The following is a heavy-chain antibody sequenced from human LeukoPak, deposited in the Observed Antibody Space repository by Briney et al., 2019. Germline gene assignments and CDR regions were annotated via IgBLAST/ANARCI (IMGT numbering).Heavy chain of an antibody. V-gene: IGHV3-30*02. CDR2: IRYDGSNK. Sequence: GGSLRLSCAASGFTFTSYSMNWVRQAPGKGLEWVAFIRYDGSNKYYADSVKGRFTISRDNSKNTLYLQMNSLRAEDTAVYYCAKDLDWQLGFDYWGQGTLVTVSS. CDR1: GFTFTSYS. CDR3: AKDLDWQLGFDY. D-gene: IGHD6-6*01. J-gene: IGHJ4*02.